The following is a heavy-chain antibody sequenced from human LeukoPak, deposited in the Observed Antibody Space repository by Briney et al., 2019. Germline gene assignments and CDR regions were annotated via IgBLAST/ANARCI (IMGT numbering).Heavy chain of an antibody. J-gene: IGHJ5*02. CDR2: ISSSSYI. Sequence: GGSLRLSCAASGFTFSSYSMYWVRQAPGKGLEWVSSISSSSYIYYADSVKGRFTISRDNSKNTLYLQMNSLRAEDTAVYYCAKEDGSGWPTNWFDPWGQGTLVTVSS. V-gene: IGHV3-21*04. CDR3: AKEDGSGWPTNWFDP. D-gene: IGHD6-19*01. CDR1: GFTFSSYS.